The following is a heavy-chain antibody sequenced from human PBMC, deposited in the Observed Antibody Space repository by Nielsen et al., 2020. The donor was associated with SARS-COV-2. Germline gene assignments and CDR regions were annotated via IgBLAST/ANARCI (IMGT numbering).Heavy chain of an antibody. CDR1: GFTFSSYG. CDR2: ISYDGSNK. CDR3: ARARKVGATLYYYYYYGMDV. J-gene: IGHJ6*02. V-gene: IGHV3-30*03. D-gene: IGHD1-26*01. Sequence: GESLKISCAASGFTFSSYGMHWVRQAPGKGLEWVAVISYDGSNKYYADSVKGRFTISRDNSKNTLYLQMNSLRAEDTAVYYCARARKVGATLYYYYYYGMDVWGQGTTVTVSS.